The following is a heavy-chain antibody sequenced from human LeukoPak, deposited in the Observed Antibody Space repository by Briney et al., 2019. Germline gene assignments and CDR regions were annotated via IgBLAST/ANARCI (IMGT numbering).Heavy chain of an antibody. J-gene: IGHJ3*02. Sequence: GASVKVSCKTSGYTFTSYGINWVRQAPGQGLEWMGWINPNTGSTNYAQKFQGRVTMTRDTSISTAYMELSRLRSDDTAVYYCARAQMYYDFWSRGAFDIWGQETVVTVSS. CDR1: GYTFTSYG. CDR2: INPNTGST. V-gene: IGHV1-2*02. D-gene: IGHD3-3*01. CDR3: ARAQMYYDFWSRGAFDI.